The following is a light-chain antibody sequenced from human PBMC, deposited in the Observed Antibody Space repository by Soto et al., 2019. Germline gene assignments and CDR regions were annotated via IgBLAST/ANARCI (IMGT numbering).Light chain of an antibody. J-gene: IGKJ4*01. CDR2: GAS. CDR3: QQYNDGLT. CDR1: QSVSSSY. Sequence: EIVLTQSPGTLSFSPGERATLTCRASQSVSSSYLARYQLKPGQAPRLLIYGASTRATGIPARFSGSGSGTEFTLTITSLQSEDFAVYFCQQYNDGLTFGGGTKVDIK. V-gene: IGKV3-15*01.